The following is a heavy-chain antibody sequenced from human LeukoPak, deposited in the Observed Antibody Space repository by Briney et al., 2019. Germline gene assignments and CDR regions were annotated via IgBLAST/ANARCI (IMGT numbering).Heavy chain of an antibody. D-gene: IGHD2-15*01. Sequence: GGSLRLSCATSGFTFDDYGMSWVRQAPGKGLEWVSGINWNGGSTGYADSVKGRFTISRDSAKNSLYLQMSSLRAEDTALYYCARASMVESPDYWGQGTLVTVSS. CDR2: INWNGGST. J-gene: IGHJ4*02. CDR3: ARASMVESPDY. V-gene: IGHV3-20*04. CDR1: GFTFDDYG.